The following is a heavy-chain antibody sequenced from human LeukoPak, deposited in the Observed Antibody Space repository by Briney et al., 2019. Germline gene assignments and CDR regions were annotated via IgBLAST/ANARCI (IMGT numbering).Heavy chain of an antibody. Sequence: PSETLSLTCTVSGGSISSYSWSWIRQPPGKRPEWIGYVYYSGTTNYNPSLRSRVTISVDTSKNQFSLKLNSVTAADTAVYYCAREEYGDYVGYWGQGTLVTVAS. D-gene: IGHD4-17*01. CDR1: GGSISSYS. CDR2: VYYSGTT. J-gene: IGHJ4*02. CDR3: AREEYGDYVGY. V-gene: IGHV4-59*01.